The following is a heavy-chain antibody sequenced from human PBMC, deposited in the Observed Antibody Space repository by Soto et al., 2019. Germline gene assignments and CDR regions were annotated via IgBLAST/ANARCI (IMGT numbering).Heavy chain of an antibody. Sequence: GGSLSLSCTASGFTFSNAWMSWVRQGPGKGLEWVSYIGSSDNIIYYADSVKGRFTISRDNAKNSLYLQMNSLRAGDTAVYYCARDLGYYESSGYFDYWGQGTLVTVSS. CDR2: IGSSDNII. CDR3: ARDLGYYESSGYFDY. CDR1: GFTFSNAW. V-gene: IGHV3-11*01. D-gene: IGHD3-22*01. J-gene: IGHJ4*02.